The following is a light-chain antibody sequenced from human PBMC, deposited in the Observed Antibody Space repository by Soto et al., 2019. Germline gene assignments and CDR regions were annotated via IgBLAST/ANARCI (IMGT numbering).Light chain of an antibody. V-gene: IGKV1-39*01. J-gene: IGKJ1*01. CDR2: AAS. CDR3: QQSYSALKT. CDR1: QDIGNF. Sequence: ILMTQSPSSLSAFVGDRVTITCRASQDIGNFLAWYQQKPGKVPKLLIYAASSLQSGVPSRFSGSGSGTDFTLTISSLQPEDFATYYCQQSYSALKTFGQGTKVDIK.